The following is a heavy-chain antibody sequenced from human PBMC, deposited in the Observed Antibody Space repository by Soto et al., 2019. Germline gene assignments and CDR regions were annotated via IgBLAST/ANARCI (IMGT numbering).Heavy chain of an antibody. Sequence: HPGGSLRFSCAASGFTVSSNYMSWFRQAPGKGLGWVSVIYSGGSTYYADSVKGRFTISRDNSKNTLYLQMNSLRAEDTAVYYCARTLAARTYYYYGMDVWGQGTTVTVSS. CDR1: GFTVSSNY. D-gene: IGHD6-6*01. V-gene: IGHV3-53*01. J-gene: IGHJ6*02. CDR2: IYSGGST. CDR3: ARTLAARTYYYYGMDV.